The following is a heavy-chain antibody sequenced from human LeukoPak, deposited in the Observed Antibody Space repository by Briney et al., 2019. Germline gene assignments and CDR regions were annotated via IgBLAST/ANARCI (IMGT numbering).Heavy chain of an antibody. V-gene: IGHV3-23*01. CDR3: AKDIRFGSSWFGDY. CDR2: ISGSGGST. CDR1: GFTFSSYA. J-gene: IGHJ4*02. D-gene: IGHD6-13*01. Sequence: GGSLRLSCAASGFTFSSYAMSWVRQAPGKGLEWVSAISGSGGSTYYADSVKGRFTISRDNSKNTLYLQMNSLRAEDTAVYYCAKDIRFGSSWFGDYWGQGTLVTVSS.